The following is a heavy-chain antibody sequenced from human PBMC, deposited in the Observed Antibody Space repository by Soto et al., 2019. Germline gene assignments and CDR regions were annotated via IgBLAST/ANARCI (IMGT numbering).Heavy chain of an antibody. V-gene: IGHV4-39*01. CDR2: IYYSGST. CDR3: ARQYDYVWGSYHPPDY. CDR1: GGSISSSSYY. Sequence: PSETLSLTCTVSGGSISSSSYYWGWIRQPPGKGLEWIGSIYYSGSTYYNPSLKSRVTISVDTSKNQFSLKLSSVTAADTVLYYCARQYDYVWGSYHPPDYWGQGTLVTVSS. D-gene: IGHD3-16*02. J-gene: IGHJ4*02.